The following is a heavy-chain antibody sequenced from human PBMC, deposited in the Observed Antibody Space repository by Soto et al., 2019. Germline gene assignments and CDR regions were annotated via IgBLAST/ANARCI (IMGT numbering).Heavy chain of an antibody. D-gene: IGHD3-3*01. CDR2: ISAYNGNT. CDR3: GRERSGSVFYGNAFDI. J-gene: IGHJ3*02. V-gene: IGHV1-18*01. Sequence: QVQLVQSGAEVKKPGASVKVSCKASGYTFTSYGISWVRQAPGQGLEWMGWISAYNGNTNYAQKLQGRVTMTTDTSSSTAYMEVRGLRSDDTAVYYCGRERSGSVFYGNAFDIWGQGTMVTVSS. CDR1: GYTFTSYG.